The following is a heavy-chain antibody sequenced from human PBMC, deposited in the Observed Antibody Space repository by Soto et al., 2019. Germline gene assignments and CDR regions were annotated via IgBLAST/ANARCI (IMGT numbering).Heavy chain of an antibody. CDR2: ISFDGSTK. V-gene: IGHV3-30-3*01. J-gene: IGHJ4*02. CDR1: GFTFKHIA. D-gene: IGHD6-13*01. Sequence: QVQLVESGGGVVQPGRSLTIFCTASGFTFKHIAMHWIRQAPAKGLEWVADISFDGSTKNYADSVKGRFTISRDNSKNTLSLQMRALKGEDTATYYCAREGIAESGPNFYDFWGQGTLVAVSS. CDR3: AREGIAESGPNFYDF.